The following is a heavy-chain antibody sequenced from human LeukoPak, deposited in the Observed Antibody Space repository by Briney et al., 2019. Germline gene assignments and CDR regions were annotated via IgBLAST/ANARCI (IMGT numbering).Heavy chain of an antibody. CDR3: ARESGGLGSYRDGGSDY. Sequence: SETLSLTCTVSGGSISSSSYYWGWIRQPPGKGLEWIGSIYYSGSTYYNPSLKSRVTISVDTSKNQFSLKLSSVTAADTAVYYCARESGGLGSYRDGGSDYWGQGTLVTVSS. CDR1: GGSISSSSYY. D-gene: IGHD3-10*01. CDR2: IYYSGST. V-gene: IGHV4-39*07. J-gene: IGHJ4*02.